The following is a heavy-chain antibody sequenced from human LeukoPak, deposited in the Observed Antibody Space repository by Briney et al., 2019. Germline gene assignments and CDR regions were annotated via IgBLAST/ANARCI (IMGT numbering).Heavy chain of an antibody. V-gene: IGHV1-46*01. CDR3: ARADTVRRGDY. CDR1: GYTFTNNY. J-gene: IGHJ4*02. CDR2: IKPTDGNT. D-gene: IGHD1-1*01. Sequence: ASVTVSCKASGYTFTNNYLHWVRQAPGQGLEWVGMIKPTDGNTNYPQKVQGRITVTTDTSTSTAYMELRSLRSDDTAVYYCARADTVRRGDYWGQGTLVTVSS.